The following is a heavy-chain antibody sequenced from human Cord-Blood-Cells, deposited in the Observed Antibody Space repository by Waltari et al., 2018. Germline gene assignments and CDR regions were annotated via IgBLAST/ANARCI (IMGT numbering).Heavy chain of an antibody. CDR2: IIPILGIA. CDR1: GGTFSSYA. CDR3: ARYSGSSHYYYYYMDV. D-gene: IGHD1-26*01. Sequence: QVQLVQSGAEGQKPGSSVKVTCKASGGTFSSYAFSWVRQAPGQGLEWMGRIIPILGIANYAQKFQGRVTITADKSTSTAYMELSSLRSEDTAVYYCARYSGSSHYYYYYMDVWGKGTTVTVSS. J-gene: IGHJ6*03. V-gene: IGHV1-69*09.